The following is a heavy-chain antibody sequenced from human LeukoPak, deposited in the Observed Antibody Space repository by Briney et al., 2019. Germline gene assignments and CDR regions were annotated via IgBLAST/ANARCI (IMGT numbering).Heavy chain of an antibody. Sequence: PSQTLSLTCTVSGDSISSGSYYWSWIRQPAGKGLEWIGRIYRSASTNYNPSLKSRVTISVDTSKNQFSLKLSSVTAADTAVYYCARGLRSTYYYMDVWGKGTTVTVSS. J-gene: IGHJ6*03. D-gene: IGHD4-17*01. CDR3: ARGLRSTYYYMDV. CDR2: IYRSAST. CDR1: GDSISSGSYY. V-gene: IGHV4-61*02.